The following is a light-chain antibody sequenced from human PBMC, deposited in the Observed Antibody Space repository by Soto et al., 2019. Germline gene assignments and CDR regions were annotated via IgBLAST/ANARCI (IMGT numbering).Light chain of an antibody. J-gene: IGLJ2*01. CDR3: SSYTSSSTVV. V-gene: IGLV2-14*01. CDR2: DVS. CDR1: SSDIGGYNY. Sequence: QSVLTQPASVSGSPGQSITISCTGTSSDIGGYNYVSRYQQHPGKAPKLMIYDVSNRPSGVSNRFSGSKSGNTASLTISGLQAEDEADYYCSSYTSSSTVVFGGGTKVT.